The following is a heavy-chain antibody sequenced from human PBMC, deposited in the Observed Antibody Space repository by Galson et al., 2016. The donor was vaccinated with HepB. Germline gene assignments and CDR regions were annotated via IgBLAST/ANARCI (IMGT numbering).Heavy chain of an antibody. D-gene: IGHD4-17*01. Sequence: SLRLSCAASGIIFSRYEMHWVRQAPGKGLEWVAVISHDGSNKYYADSVKGRFTISRDNSKNTLYLQMNILRAEDTAVYYCARDPLRYGDRHFDYWGQGTLVTVSS. CDR1: GIIFSRYE. CDR3: ARDPLRYGDRHFDY. CDR2: ISHDGSNK. J-gene: IGHJ4*02. V-gene: IGHV3-30-3*01.